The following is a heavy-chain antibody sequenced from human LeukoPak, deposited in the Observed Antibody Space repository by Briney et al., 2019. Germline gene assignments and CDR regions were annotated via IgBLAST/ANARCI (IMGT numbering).Heavy chain of an antibody. Sequence: ASVKVSCKASGYTFTGYYMHWVQQAPGQGLEWMGWINPNSGGANYAQKFQGRVTMTRDTSISTAYMELSRLRSDDTAVYYCARVGRVGVRGYYYYGMDVWGQGTTVTVSS. CDR3: ARVGRVGVRGYYYYGMDV. CDR1: GYTFTGYY. D-gene: IGHD3-10*01. J-gene: IGHJ6*02. V-gene: IGHV1-2*02. CDR2: INPNSGGA.